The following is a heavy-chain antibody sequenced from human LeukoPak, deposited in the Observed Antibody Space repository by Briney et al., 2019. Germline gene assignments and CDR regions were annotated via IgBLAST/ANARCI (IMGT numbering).Heavy chain of an antibody. J-gene: IGHJ6*02. CDR2: ISAYNGNT. V-gene: IGHV1-18*01. CDR1: GYTFTSYG. CDR3: ARNYRGPYYYYGMGV. D-gene: IGHD1-7*01. Sequence: ASVKVSCKASGYTFTSYGISWVRQAPGQGLEWMGWISAYNGNTNYAQKLQGRVTMTTDTSTSTAYMELRSLRSDDTAVYYCARNYRGPYYYYGMGVWGQGTTVTVSS.